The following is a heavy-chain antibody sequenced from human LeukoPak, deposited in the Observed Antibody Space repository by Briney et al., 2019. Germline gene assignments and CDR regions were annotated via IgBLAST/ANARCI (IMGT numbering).Heavy chain of an antibody. CDR2: ISGSGGNT. Sequence: GGSLRLSCAASGFTFSSYAMSWVRQAPGKGLEWVSVISGSGGNTYYADSVKGRFTISRDKSKNTLYLQMSNLRAEDTAVYHCAVLAVPAVGYWGQGTLVIVSS. J-gene: IGHJ4*02. CDR3: AVLAVPAVGY. V-gene: IGHV3-23*01. CDR1: GFTFSSYA. D-gene: IGHD2-15*01.